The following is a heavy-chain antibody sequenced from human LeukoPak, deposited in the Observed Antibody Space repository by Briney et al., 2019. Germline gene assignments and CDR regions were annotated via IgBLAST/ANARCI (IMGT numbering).Heavy chain of an antibody. CDR1: GFTFNIYS. CDR2: ISPDGSSE. Sequence: RGSLRLSCAASGFTFNIYSMHWVRQAPGKGLEWVAVISPDGSSENYADSVRGRFTISRDNAKKTLYLQLNSLRPEDTAVYYCARCNVVIPVVRGGGYYGMDVWGQGTTVTVSS. J-gene: IGHJ6*02. D-gene: IGHD2-2*01. V-gene: IGHV3-30*04. CDR3: ARCNVVIPVVRGGGYYGMDV.